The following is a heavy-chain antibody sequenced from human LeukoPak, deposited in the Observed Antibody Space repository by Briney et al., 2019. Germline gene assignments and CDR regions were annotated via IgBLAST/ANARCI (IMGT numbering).Heavy chain of an antibody. CDR1: GYTFTSYG. CDR2: ISAYNGNT. D-gene: IGHD3-22*01. J-gene: IGHJ4*02. CDR3: ARTEYYYDSSSYYLLDY. Sequence: ASVKVSCKASGYTFTSYGISWVRQAPGQGLEWMGWISAYNGNTNYAQKLQGRVTMTTDTSTSTAYMELRSLRSDDTAVYYCARTEYYYDSSSYYLLDYWGQGTLVTVSS. V-gene: IGHV1-18*01.